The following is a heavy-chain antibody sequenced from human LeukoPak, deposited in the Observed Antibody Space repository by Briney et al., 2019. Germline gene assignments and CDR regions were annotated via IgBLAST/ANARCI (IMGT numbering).Heavy chain of an antibody. D-gene: IGHD2-15*01. CDR3: ARTTEGYCRGRSCYSYYYYMDV. Sequence: SETLSLTCTVSGGSISSSSYYWGWIRQPPGKGLEWIGTIYYSGSTYYNPSLKSRVTISVDTSKNQFSLKLSSVTAADTAVYYCARTTEGYCRGRSCYSYYYYMDVWGKGTTVTVSS. CDR2: IYYSGST. J-gene: IGHJ6*03. V-gene: IGHV4-39*07. CDR1: GGSISSSSYY.